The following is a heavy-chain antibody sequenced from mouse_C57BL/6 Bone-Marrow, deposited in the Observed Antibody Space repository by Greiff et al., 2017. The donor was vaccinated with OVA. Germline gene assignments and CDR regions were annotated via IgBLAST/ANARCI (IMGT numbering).Heavy chain of an antibody. J-gene: IGHJ3*01. CDR1: GFNIKDDY. D-gene: IGHD2-10*01. V-gene: IGHV14-4*01. Sequence: VQLQQSGAELVRPGASVKLSCTASGFNIKDDYMHWVKQRPEQGLEWIGWIDPENGDTEYASKFQGKATITADTSSNTAYLQLSSLTSEDTAVYYCTTLLGTWFAYWGRGTLVTVSA. CDR3: TTLLGTWFAY. CDR2: IDPENGDT.